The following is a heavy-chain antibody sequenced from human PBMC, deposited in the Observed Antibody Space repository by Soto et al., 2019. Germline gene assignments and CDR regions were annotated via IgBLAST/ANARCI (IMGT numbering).Heavy chain of an antibody. J-gene: IGHJ6*02. CDR1: GFSLSSAGMG. V-gene: IGHV2-26*01. CDR2: IFSNDEK. Sequence: SGPTLVNPTETVTLTCTVSGFSLSSAGMGVSWIRQPPGKALEWLAHIFSNDEKSYSIFLKNRVTISKDTSQSQVVLTMTNMDPVDTATYYCARIWYSSGWYFHYGMDVWGQGTTVTSP. D-gene: IGHD6-19*01. CDR3: ARIWYSSGWYFHYGMDV.